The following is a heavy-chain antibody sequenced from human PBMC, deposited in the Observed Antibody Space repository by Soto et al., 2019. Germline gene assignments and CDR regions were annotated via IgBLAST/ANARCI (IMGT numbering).Heavy chain of an antibody. V-gene: IGHV1-3*01. D-gene: IGHD3-22*01. Sequence: GASVKVTCKASGYTFTSYAMHWVRRAPGQRLEWMGWINAGNGNTKYSQKFQGRVTITRDTSASTAYMELSSLRSEDTAVYYCARDTLYDSSGYYYVGYNWFDPWGQGTLGTVSS. CDR1: GYTFTSYA. CDR3: ARDTLYDSSGYYYVGYNWFDP. J-gene: IGHJ5*02. CDR2: INAGNGNT.